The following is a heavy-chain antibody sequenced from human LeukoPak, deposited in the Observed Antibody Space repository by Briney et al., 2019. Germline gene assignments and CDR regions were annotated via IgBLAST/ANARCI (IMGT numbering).Heavy chain of an antibody. CDR3: ARGQITMVRGVTY. J-gene: IGHJ4*02. D-gene: IGHD3-10*01. CDR1: GFTFSDYY. V-gene: IGHV3-11*01. Sequence: PEGSLRLSCAASGFTFSDYYMSWIRQAPRKGLEWVSYISSSGSTIYYADSVKGRFTISRDNAKNSLYLQMNSLRAEDTAVYYCARGQITMVRGVTYWGQGTLVTVSS. CDR2: ISSSGSTI.